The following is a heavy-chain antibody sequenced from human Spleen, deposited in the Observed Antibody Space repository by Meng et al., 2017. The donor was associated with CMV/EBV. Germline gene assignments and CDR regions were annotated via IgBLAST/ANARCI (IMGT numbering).Heavy chain of an antibody. J-gene: IGHJ1*01. V-gene: IGHV1-69*05. CDR1: YA. CDR2: CIPAFGTQ. D-gene: IGHD3-16*02. CDR3: AGGPKVTVGGVIIWPLEH. Sequence: YAVSWVRQAPGQGVEWMGGCIPAFGTQEYGQNFEGRVTILTDESTSTADMELRSLRSEDTAVYFCAGGPKVTVGGVIIWPLEHWGQGTLVTVSS.